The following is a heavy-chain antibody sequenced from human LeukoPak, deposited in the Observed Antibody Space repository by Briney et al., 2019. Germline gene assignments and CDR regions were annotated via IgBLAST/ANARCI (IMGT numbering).Heavy chain of an antibody. V-gene: IGHV3-33*01. J-gene: IGHJ5*02. D-gene: IGHD4-17*01. CDR2: IWYDGSNK. CDR3: ARDGWHGEYEWFDP. Sequence: WVSLRLSCAASGFTFSRYGMHWVRQAPGKGLEWVAVIWYDGSNKYYAESVKGRFTISRDNSKNTLYLQMDSLRVEDTAVYYCARDGWHGEYEWFDPWGQGTLVTPSS. CDR1: GFTFSRYG.